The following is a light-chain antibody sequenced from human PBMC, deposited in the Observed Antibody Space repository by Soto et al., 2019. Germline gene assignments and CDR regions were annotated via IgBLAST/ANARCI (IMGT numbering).Light chain of an antibody. CDR1: QRISSN. CDR3: QQYNHWPPWT. Sequence: EIVMTQSPATLSVSPGERATLSCRASQRISSNLAWYQQKPGQAPRLLIHGASTRATGIPARFNGSGSGTAVTLTISSLQSEDSAVYCCQQYNHWPPWTFGQGTKVEI. J-gene: IGKJ1*01. V-gene: IGKV3-15*01. CDR2: GAS.